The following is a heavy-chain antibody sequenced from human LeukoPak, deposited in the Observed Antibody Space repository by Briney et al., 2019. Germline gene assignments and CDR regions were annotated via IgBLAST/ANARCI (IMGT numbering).Heavy chain of an antibody. V-gene: IGHV4-59*01. CDR3: ARESYYDSSGYDY. CDR2: IYYSGST. Sequence: PSETLSLTCTVSGGSISSYYWGWIRQPPGKGLEWIGYIYYSGSTNYNPSLKSRVTISVDTSKNQFSLKLSSVTAADTAVYYCARESYYDSSGYDYWGQGTLVTVSS. J-gene: IGHJ4*02. CDR1: GGSISSYY. D-gene: IGHD3-22*01.